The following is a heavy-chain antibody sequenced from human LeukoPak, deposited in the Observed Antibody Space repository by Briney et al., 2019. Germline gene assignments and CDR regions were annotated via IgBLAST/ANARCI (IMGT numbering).Heavy chain of an antibody. J-gene: IGHJ2*01. Sequence: GGSLTLSCAASGFSVSIKYMNWVRQAPGKGLEWVSIIYSGADTYYADSVKGRFTISRDTSTNTLFLHMNNVRVKDTAVYYCARVGDHYHWYLDLWGRGTLVSVSS. CDR2: IYSGADT. CDR3: ARVGDHYHWYLDL. CDR1: GFSVSIKY. V-gene: IGHV3-53*01. D-gene: IGHD3-10*01.